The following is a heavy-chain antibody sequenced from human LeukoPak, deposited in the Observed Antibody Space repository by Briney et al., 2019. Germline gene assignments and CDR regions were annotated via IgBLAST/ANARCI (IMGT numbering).Heavy chain of an antibody. D-gene: IGHD5-18*01. CDR2: ISGSGGGT. CDR3: AKNGGDSYGTGHFDY. J-gene: IGHJ4*02. Sequence: LPGGSLRLSCVASGFTFSSYAMTWVHQAPGKGLEWVSAISGSGGGTYYADSVKGRFTISRDNSKNTLYLQMNSLRAEDTAVYYCAKNGGDSYGTGHFDYWGQGTLVTVSS. CDR1: GFTFSSYA. V-gene: IGHV3-23*01.